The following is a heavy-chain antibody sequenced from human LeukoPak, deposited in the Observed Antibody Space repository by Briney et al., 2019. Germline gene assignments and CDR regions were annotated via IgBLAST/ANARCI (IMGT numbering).Heavy chain of an antibody. CDR1: GGSVSGYF. CDR3: ARHNPVTVTTSSYSYPMDV. Sequence: SETLSLTCTVSGGSVSGYFWSWIRQPPGKGLEWVAYIHYTGTTNYNPSLKSRLMISVDTSKNQFSLKLSSVTAADTAVYYCARHNPVTVTTSSYSYPMDVWGQGTTVSVSS. V-gene: IGHV4-59*08. CDR2: IHYTGTT. J-gene: IGHJ6*02. D-gene: IGHD4-4*01.